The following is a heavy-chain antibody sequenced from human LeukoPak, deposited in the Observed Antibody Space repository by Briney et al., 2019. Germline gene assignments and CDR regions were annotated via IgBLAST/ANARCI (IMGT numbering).Heavy chain of an antibody. J-gene: IGHJ4*02. CDR1: GFTFSSNS. V-gene: IGHV3-23*01. CDR3: AKDQKPDSGYDIDY. CDR2: IFGSGDST. D-gene: IGHD5-12*01. Sequence: PGGSLRLSCAASGFTFSSNSMNWVRQAPRKGLEWVSVIFGSGDSTYYADSVKGRFTISRDRSKNTLYLEMHSLRADDTAVYYCAKDQKPDSGYDIDYWGQGTLVTVS.